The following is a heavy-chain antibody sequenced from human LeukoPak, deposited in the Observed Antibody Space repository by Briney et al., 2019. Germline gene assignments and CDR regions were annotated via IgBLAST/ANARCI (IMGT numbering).Heavy chain of an antibody. D-gene: IGHD1-26*01. CDR1: GYTFTGYY. V-gene: IGHV1-46*01. Sequence: ASVKVSCKASGYTFTGYYMHWVRQAPGQGLEWMGIINPSGGSTSYAQKFQGRVTMTRDMSTSTVYMELSSLRSEDTAVYYCARDPGSYYAKNWFDPWGQGTLVTVSS. CDR2: INPSGGST. J-gene: IGHJ5*02. CDR3: ARDPGSYYAKNWFDP.